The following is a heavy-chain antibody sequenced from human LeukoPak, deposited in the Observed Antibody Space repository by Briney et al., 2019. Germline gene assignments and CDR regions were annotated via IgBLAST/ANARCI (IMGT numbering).Heavy chain of an antibody. D-gene: IGHD3-10*01. CDR3: ARDPRGSGSYYRTAYYFGMDV. V-gene: IGHV2-70*11. CDR1: GFALSTPVMC. J-gene: IGHJ6*02. CDR2: IDWDDDK. Sequence: SGPALVKPTQTLTLTCTFSGFALSTPVMCVSWIRQPPGKALEWLARIDWDDDKYYSTSLRTKLTISEDTSKNQVVLTMTNMDPVDTATYYCARDPRGSGSYYRTAYYFGMDVWGQGTTVTVSS.